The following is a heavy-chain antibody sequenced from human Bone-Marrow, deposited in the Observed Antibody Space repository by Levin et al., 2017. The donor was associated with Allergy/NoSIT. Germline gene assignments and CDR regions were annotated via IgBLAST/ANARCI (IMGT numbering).Heavy chain of an antibody. CDR1: GFTFSVHW. CDR3: ARGVSSAFDN. Sequence: SCAASGFTFSVHWMNWVRQTPGKGLEWVANINKDGTEEYYVESVKGRFTISRDNAQNSLFLQMNNLRVEDTALYYCARGVSSAFDNWGQGTLVTVSS. V-gene: IGHV3-7*01. J-gene: IGHJ4*02. CDR2: INKDGTEE.